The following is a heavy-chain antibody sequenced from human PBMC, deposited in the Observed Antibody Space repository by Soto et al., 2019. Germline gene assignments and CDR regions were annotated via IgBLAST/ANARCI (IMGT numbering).Heavy chain of an antibody. J-gene: IGHJ6*02. Sequence: QVRLVQSAAEVKKPGASVRVSCKASGYTFSNYGITWVRQAPGQGLEWMGWISAYNGNTHFAQKFQGRVTMTTDTPTPTAFMELRSLRSDDTAVYYCARIAECSITTCYFPTRFHMRGYYYYYGMDVRGPGTTVTVSS. D-gene: IGHD2-2*01. CDR1: GYTFSNYG. CDR3: ARIAECSITTCYFPTRFHMRGYYYYYGMDV. CDR2: ISAYNGNT. V-gene: IGHV1-18*01.